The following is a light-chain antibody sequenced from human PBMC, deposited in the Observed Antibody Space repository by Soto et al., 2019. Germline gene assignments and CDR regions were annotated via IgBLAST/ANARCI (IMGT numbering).Light chain of an antibody. CDR1: QSVSTNY. J-gene: IGKJ5*01. Sequence: EIVLTQSPGTLSLSPGERATLACRASQSVSTNYLAWYQQKPGQAPRLLISGASNRATGIPARFSGSGSGTDFTLTISNLEPEDFAVYYCQQRGEWPPGATFGQGTRLEIK. CDR3: QQRGEWPPGAT. V-gene: IGKV3-11*01. CDR2: GAS.